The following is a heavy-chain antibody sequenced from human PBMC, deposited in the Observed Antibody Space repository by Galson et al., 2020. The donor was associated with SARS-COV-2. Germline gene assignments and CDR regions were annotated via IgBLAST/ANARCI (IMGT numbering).Heavy chain of an antibody. CDR1: GFTFSRFA. J-gene: IGHJ4*02. D-gene: IGHD7-27*01. CDR2: ISGSGGNT. V-gene: IGHV3-23*01. Sequence: GGSLRLSCAASGFTFSRFAMSWVRQAPGKGLEWVSGISGSGGNTDYADSVKGRFTISRDSSKNTLFLQMNSLRAEDTAVYYCAKRWGTYHFDSWGQGTLFTVSS. CDR3: AKRWGTYHFDS.